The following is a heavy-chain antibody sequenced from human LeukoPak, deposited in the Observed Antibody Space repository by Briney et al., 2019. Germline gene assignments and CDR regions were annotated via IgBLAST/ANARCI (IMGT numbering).Heavy chain of an antibody. CDR2: IYHSGSS. V-gene: IGHV4-39*01. Sequence: SETLSLTCTVSGGSISSSSYYWGWIRQPPGKGLEWIGSIYHSGSSYYNPTLKSRVTISVDTSKNQFSLKLSSVTAADTAVYYCARHSSYYGNFDYWGQGTLVTVSS. CDR3: ARHSSYYGNFDY. J-gene: IGHJ4*02. D-gene: IGHD3-10*01. CDR1: GGSISSSSYY.